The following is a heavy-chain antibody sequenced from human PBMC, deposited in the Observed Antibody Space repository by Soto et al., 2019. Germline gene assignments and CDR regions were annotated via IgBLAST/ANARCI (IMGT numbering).Heavy chain of an antibody. D-gene: IGHD6-13*01. V-gene: IGHV1-18*01. J-gene: IGHJ3*02. CDR1: GYTFTSYG. CDR3: ARVRTIGIAAAGTNRNDAFDI. Sequence: ASVKVSCKASGYTFTSYGISWVRQAPGQGLEWMGWISAYNGNTNYAQKLQGRVTMTTDTSTSTAYMELSSLRSEDTAVYYCARVRTIGIAAAGTNRNDAFDIWGQGTMVTVSS. CDR2: ISAYNGNT.